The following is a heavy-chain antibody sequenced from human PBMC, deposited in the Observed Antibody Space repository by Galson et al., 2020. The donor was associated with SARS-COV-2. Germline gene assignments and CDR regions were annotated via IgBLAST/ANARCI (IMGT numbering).Heavy chain of an antibody. J-gene: IGHJ4*02. D-gene: IGHD5-12*01. CDR3: ARDHPRVGYNLFDY. CDR1: GFTFSSYS. Sequence: GESLKISCAASGFTFSSYSMNWVRQAPGKGLECVSSISSSSSYIYYADSVKGRFTISRDNAKNSLYLQMNSLRAEDTAVYCCARDHPRVGYNLFDYWGQGTLVTVSS. CDR2: ISSSSSYI. V-gene: IGHV3-21*01.